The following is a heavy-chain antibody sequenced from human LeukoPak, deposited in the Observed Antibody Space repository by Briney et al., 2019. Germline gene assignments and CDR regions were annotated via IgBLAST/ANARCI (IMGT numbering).Heavy chain of an antibody. J-gene: IGHJ4*02. D-gene: IGHD6-6*01. CDR3: ASQYSSSSRAYFDY. V-gene: IGHV1-69*02. CDR2: IIPILGIA. Sequence: SVKVSCKASGGTFSSYTISWVRQAPGQGLERMGRIIPILGIANYAQKFQGRVTITADKSTSTAYMELSSLRSEDTAVYYCASQYSSSSRAYFDYWGQGTLVTVSS. CDR1: GGTFSSYT.